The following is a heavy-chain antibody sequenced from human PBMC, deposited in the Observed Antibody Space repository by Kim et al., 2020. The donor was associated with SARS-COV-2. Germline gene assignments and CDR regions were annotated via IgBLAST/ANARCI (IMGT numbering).Heavy chain of an antibody. CDR2: IKSKTDGGTT. J-gene: IGHJ4*02. CDR1: GFTFSNAW. Sequence: GGSLRLSCAASGFTFSNAWMSWVRQAPGKGLEWVGCIKSKTDGGTTDYAAPVKGRFTISRDDSKNTLYLQMNSLNTEDTAVYYCTTDELDQGGNTSFGVVRTTFDYWGQGTLVTVSS. D-gene: IGHD3-3*01. CDR3: TTDELDQGGNTSFGVVRTTFDY. V-gene: IGHV3-15*01.